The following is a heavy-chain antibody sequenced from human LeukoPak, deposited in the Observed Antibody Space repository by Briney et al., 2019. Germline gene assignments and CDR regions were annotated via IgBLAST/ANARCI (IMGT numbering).Heavy chain of an antibody. CDR3: ARDVTNSGNYYDY. CDR1: GFTVGNNY. V-gene: IGHV3-66*01. Sequence: GGSLRLSCTVSGFTVGNNYMNWVRQAPGKGLEWVSLIYSDGSTHYTDSVKGRFTISRDNSKNTLYLQMNSLRAEDTAVYYCARDVTNSGNYYDYWGPGTLVTVSP. J-gene: IGHJ4*02. D-gene: IGHD4-11*01. CDR2: IYSDGST.